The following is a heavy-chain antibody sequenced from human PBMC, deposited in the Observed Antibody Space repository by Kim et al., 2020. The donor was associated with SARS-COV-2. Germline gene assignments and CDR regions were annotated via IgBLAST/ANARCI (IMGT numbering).Heavy chain of an antibody. CDR2: IWYDGSNK. Sequence: GGSLRLSCAASGFTFSSYGMHWVRQAPGKGLEWVAVIWYDGSNKYYADSVKGRFTISRDNSKNTLYLQMNSLRAEDTAVYYCARGLYYYDSSGYYYEWYFDYWGQGTLVTVSS. CDR1: GFTFSSYG. CDR3: ARGLYYYDSSGYYYEWYFDY. J-gene: IGHJ4*02. D-gene: IGHD3-22*01. V-gene: IGHV3-33*01.